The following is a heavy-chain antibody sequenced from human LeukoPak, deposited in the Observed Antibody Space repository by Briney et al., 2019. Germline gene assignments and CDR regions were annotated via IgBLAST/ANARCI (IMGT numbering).Heavy chain of an antibody. V-gene: IGHV3-30*03. J-gene: IGHJ4*02. CDR3: VSFYETY. D-gene: IGHD2-2*01. CDR1: GFTFSSYG. CDR2: ISYDGSNK. Sequence: GESLRLSCAASGFTFSSYGMHWVRQAPGKGLEWVAVISYDGSNKYYADSVKGRFTISRDNSKNTLYLQMNSLRAEDTAVYYCVSFYETYWGRGTLVTVSS.